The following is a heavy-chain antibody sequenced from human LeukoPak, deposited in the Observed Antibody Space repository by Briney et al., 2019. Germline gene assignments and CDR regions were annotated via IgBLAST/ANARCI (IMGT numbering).Heavy chain of an antibody. V-gene: IGHV3-74*01. CDR3: ARSVYSYYANWFDP. Sequence: GGSLRLSCAASGFAFSSYWMHWVRQAPGKGLVWVSRINSDGSSTTYADSVQGRFTISTDNAKNTLYLQMNSLRADDTAVYYCARSVYSYYANWFDPWGQGTLVTVSS. D-gene: IGHD4-11*01. J-gene: IGHJ5*02. CDR1: GFAFSSYW. CDR2: INSDGSST.